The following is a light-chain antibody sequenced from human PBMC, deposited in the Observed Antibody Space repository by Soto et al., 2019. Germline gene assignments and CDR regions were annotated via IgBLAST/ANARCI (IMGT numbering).Light chain of an antibody. CDR3: MQALQTPPWT. CDR1: QSLLHSNGYNY. Sequence: DIVMTQCPLSLPVTPGEPASISCRSSQSLLHSNGYNYLDWYLQKPGQSPQLLIYLGSNRASGVPDRFSGSGSGTDFTLKISRVEAEDVGVYYCMQALQTPPWTFGQGTKVDIK. CDR2: LGS. J-gene: IGKJ1*01. V-gene: IGKV2-28*01.